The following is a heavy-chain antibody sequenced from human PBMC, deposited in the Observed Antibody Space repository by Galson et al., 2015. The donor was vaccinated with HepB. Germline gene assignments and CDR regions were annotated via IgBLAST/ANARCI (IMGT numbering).Heavy chain of an antibody. CDR3: ARRASITMISVRVGAFDI. J-gene: IGHJ3*02. D-gene: IGHD3-22*01. V-gene: IGHV3-53*01. CDR2: IYSGGST. CDR1: GFTVSSNY. Sequence: SLRLSCAASGFTVSSNYMSWVRQAPGKGLEWVSVIYSGGSTYYADSVKGRFTISRDNSKNTLYLQMNSLRAEDTAVYYCARRASITMISVRVGAFDIWGQGTMVTVSS.